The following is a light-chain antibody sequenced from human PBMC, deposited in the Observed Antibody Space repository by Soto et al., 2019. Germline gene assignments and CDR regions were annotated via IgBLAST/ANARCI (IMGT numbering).Light chain of an antibody. CDR1: SSDVGGYNY. V-gene: IGLV2-14*01. CDR2: EVS. CDR3: SSYTSRSTVV. J-gene: IGLJ2*01. Sequence: QSALTQPASVSGSPVQSITISCTGTSSDVGGYNYVSWYQQHPGKAPKLMIYEVSNRTSGVSNRFSGSKSGNTASLTISGLQAEDEAAYYCSSYTSRSTVVFGGGTTLTVL.